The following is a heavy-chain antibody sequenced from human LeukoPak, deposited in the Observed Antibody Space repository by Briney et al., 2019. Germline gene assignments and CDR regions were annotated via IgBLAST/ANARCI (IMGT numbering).Heavy chain of an antibody. D-gene: IGHD2-2*01. CDR2: ISSNGGST. Sequence: PGGSLRLSCAASGFTFSSYSMNWVRQAPGKGLEYVSAISSNGGSTYYANSVKGRFTISRDNSKNTLYLQMGSLRAEDMAVYYCASGNCSSTSCYSDAFDIWGQGTMVTVSS. V-gene: IGHV3-64*01. CDR3: ASGNCSSTSCYSDAFDI. J-gene: IGHJ3*02. CDR1: GFTFSSYS.